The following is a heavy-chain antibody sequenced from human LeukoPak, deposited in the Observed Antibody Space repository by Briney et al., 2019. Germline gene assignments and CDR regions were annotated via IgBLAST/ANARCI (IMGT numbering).Heavy chain of an antibody. D-gene: IGHD3-9*01. V-gene: IGHV3-23*01. CDR2: ISGSGVST. J-gene: IGHJ4*02. CDR3: AIGRSPHYDIVTGRRFDY. CDR1: GFTFSRHA. Sequence: GGSLRLSCVASGFTFSRHAMIWVRQAPGKGLEWVSAISGSGVSTYYADSVTGRFTISRDNSKNTLYLQMISLRAEDTGVYYCAIGRSPHYDIVTGRRFDYWGQGTLVTVSS.